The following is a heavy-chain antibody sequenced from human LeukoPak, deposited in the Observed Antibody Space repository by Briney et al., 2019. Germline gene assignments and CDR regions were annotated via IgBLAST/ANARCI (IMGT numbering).Heavy chain of an antibody. CDR1: GGSISSYY. J-gene: IGHJ4*02. Sequence: SETLSLTCTVSGGSISSYYWSWIRQPPGKGLEWIGYIYYSGSTNYNPSLKSRVTISVDTSKNQFSLKQSSVTAADTAVYYCARHAAGGSYFDYWGQGTLVPVSS. CDR2: IYYSGST. V-gene: IGHV4-59*08. CDR3: ARHAAGGSYFDY. D-gene: IGHD1-26*01.